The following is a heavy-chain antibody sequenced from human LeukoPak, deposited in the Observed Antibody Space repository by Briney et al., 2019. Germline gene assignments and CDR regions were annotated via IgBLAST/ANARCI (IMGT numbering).Heavy chain of an antibody. J-gene: IGHJ4*02. Sequence: WGSLRLSCAASGFTFSSYAMSWVRQAPGKGLEWVSAISGSGGSTYYADSVKGRFTISRDNSKNTLYLQMNSLRAEDTAVYYCAKDRGDYGEFDYWGQGTLVTVSS. CDR3: AKDRGDYGEFDY. V-gene: IGHV3-23*01. CDR2: ISGSGGST. D-gene: IGHD4-17*01. CDR1: GFTFSSYA.